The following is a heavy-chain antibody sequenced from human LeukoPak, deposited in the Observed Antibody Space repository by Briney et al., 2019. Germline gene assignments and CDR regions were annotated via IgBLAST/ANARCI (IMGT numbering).Heavy chain of an antibody. CDR2: INPNSGGT. CDR1: GYTFTGYY. Sequence: ASVKVSCKASGYTFTGYYMHWVRQAPGQGLEWMGWINPNSGGTNYAQKFQGRVTMTRDTSISTAYMELSRLRSDDTAMYYCARGIYSGSYLRGWGQGTLVTVSS. CDR3: ARGIYSGSYLRG. V-gene: IGHV1-2*02. J-gene: IGHJ4*02. D-gene: IGHD1-26*01.